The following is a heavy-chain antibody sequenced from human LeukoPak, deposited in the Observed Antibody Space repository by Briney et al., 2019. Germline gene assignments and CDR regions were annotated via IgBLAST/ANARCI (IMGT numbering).Heavy chain of an antibody. CDR1: GFTFDDYA. J-gene: IGHJ4*02. V-gene: IGHV3-9*01. Sequence: GRSLRLSCAASGFTFDDYAMHWVRQAPGKGLEWVSGISWNSGSIGYADSVKGRFTISRDNAKNSLYLQMNSLRAEDTAVYYCARRCRSTAMDPAIDYWGQGTLVTVSS. D-gene: IGHD5-18*01. CDR2: ISWNSGSI. CDR3: ARRCRSTAMDPAIDY.